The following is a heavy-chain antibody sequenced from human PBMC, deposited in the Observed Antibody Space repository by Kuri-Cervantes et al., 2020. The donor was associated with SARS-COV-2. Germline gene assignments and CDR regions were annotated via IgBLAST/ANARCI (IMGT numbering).Heavy chain of an antibody. CDR3: ATGGLLWFGEKDI. V-gene: IGHV1-24*01. CDR2: FDPEDGET. D-gene: IGHD3-10*01. Sequence: ASVKVSCKASGYTFTGYYMHWVRQAPGQGLEGMGGFDPEDGETIYAQKFQGRVTMTEDTSTDTAYMELSSLRSEDTAVYYCATGGLLWFGEKDIRGQGTMVTVSS. J-gene: IGHJ3*02. CDR1: GYTFTGYY.